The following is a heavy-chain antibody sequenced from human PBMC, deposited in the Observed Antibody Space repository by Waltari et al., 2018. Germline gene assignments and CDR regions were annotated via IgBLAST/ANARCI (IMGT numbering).Heavy chain of an antibody. Sequence: EVQLVESGGGLVQPGGSLRLSCAASGFSFTTYWMAWVGQAPGKGLGWVANKRQDYGVEYVDSVKGRFTISRDSAKNSMYLQMNSLRAEDTAMYYCARWRGQQSEFDSWGPGTLVTVSS. V-gene: IGHV3-7*03. CDR2: KRQDYGV. CDR3: ARWRGQQSEFDS. D-gene: IGHD3-3*01. J-gene: IGHJ4*02. CDR1: GFSFTTYW.